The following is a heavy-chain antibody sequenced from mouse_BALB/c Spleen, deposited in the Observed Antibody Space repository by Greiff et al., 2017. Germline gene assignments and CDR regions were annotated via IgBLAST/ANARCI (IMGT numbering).Heavy chain of an antibody. CDR3: TIWACGKYWYFDV. V-gene: IGHV1-69*02. CDR1: GYTFTSYW. J-gene: IGHJ1*01. Sequence: QVQLQQPGAELVRPGASVKLSCKASGYTFTSYWINWVKQRPGQGLEWIGNIYPSNSYTNYNQKFKDKATLTVDKSSSTAYMQLSSPTSGDSAVYSGTIWACGKYWYFDVWGAGTTVTVSS. CDR2: IYPSNSYT. D-gene: IGHD1-1*02.